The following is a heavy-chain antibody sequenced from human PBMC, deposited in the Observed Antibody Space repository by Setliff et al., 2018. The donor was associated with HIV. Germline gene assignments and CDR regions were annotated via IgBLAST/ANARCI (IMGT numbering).Heavy chain of an antibody. V-gene: IGHV4-61*02. D-gene: IGHD3-10*01. J-gene: IGHJ3*02. Sequence: KPSETLSLTCTVSGGSFSSGSYYWSWIRQSAGKGLEWIGRIYTSGSTNYNPSLKSRVTISVDTSKNQFSLKLSSVTAADTAVYYCAGEGGKLWFGELLYAFDIWGQGTMVTVSS. CDR2: IYTSGST. CDR3: AGEGGKLWFGELLYAFDI. CDR1: GGSFSSGSYY.